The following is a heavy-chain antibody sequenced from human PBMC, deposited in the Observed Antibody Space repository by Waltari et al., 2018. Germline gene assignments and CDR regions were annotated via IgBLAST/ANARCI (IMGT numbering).Heavy chain of an antibody. J-gene: IGHJ4*02. Sequence: EVQLLESGGGLVQPGGALRLSCAASGFTFSSYAMSGVRQAPGKGLEWVSAISGSGGSTYYADSVKGRFTISRDNSKNTLYLQMNSLRAEDTAVYYCAKDPDYDILTGYYFDYWGQGTLVTVSS. D-gene: IGHD3-9*01. V-gene: IGHV3-23*01. CDR1: GFTFSSYA. CDR2: ISGSGGST. CDR3: AKDPDYDILTGYYFDY.